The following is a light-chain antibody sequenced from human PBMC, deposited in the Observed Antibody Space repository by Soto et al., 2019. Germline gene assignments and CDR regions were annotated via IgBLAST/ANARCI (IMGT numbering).Light chain of an antibody. CDR3: QQYNTYPWK. Sequence: DIQITQSTSTVTSCLGDIVTSTFWASQSISSWLAWYQQKPGKDPKLLLYDASTLQSGVPSRFSGSGSGTDFTLTISRLHPDDFATYYCQQYNTYPWKCGQGTKGDI. J-gene: IGKJ1*01. V-gene: IGKV1-5*01. CDR2: DAS. CDR1: QSISSW.